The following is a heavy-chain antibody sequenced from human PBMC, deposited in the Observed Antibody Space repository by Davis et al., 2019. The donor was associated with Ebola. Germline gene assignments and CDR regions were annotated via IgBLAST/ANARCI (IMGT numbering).Heavy chain of an antibody. Sequence: PGGSLRLSCATSGLTFDEYAMHWFRQAPGKGLEWVSGITLNSGTTAYADSVKGRFTISRDNAKDSLYLQMNSLRTEDTAFYYCAKDFYGSGSYIDAWGQGTLVAVSS. CDR2: ITLNSGTT. D-gene: IGHD3-10*01. J-gene: IGHJ5*02. CDR1: GLTFDEYA. CDR3: AKDFYGSGSYIDA. V-gene: IGHV3-9*01.